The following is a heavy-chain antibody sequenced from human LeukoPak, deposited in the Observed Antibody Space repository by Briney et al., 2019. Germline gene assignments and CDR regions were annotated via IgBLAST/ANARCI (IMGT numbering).Heavy chain of an antibody. CDR3: ARGKFVQWLVLQIYYYYGMDV. CDR2: MNPNSGNT. Sequence: ASVKVSCKASGYTFTSYDINWVRQATGQGLEWMGWMNPNSGNTGYAQKFQGRVTMTRNASISTAYMELSSLRSEDTAVYYCARGKFVQWLVLQIYYYYGMDVWGQGTTVTVSS. D-gene: IGHD6-19*01. J-gene: IGHJ6*02. CDR1: GYTFTSYD. V-gene: IGHV1-8*01.